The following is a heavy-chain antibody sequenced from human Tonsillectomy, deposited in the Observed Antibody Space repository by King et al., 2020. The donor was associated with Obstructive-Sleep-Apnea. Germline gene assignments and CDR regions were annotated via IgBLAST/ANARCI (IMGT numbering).Heavy chain of an antibody. Sequence: VQLVESGGGVVQPGRSLRLSCAASGFTFSSYAMHWVRQAPGKGLEWVAVISDDGSNKYYADSVKGRFTISTDNSKNTLYLQMNSLRAEDTAVYYCARGRERRSWPRTDYWGQGTLGTVSS. CDR1: GFTFSSYA. J-gene: IGHJ4*02. CDR3: ARGRERRSWPRTDY. CDR2: ISDDGSNK. V-gene: IGHV3-30-3*01. D-gene: IGHD1-26*01.